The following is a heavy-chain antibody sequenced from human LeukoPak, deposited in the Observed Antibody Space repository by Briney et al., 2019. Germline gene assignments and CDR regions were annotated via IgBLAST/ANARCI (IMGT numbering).Heavy chain of an antibody. J-gene: IGHJ4*02. D-gene: IGHD3-10*01. CDR1: GYTFTGYY. V-gene: IGHV1-2*06. CDR3: ARAITMVRGAPPGY. CDR2: INPNSGGT. Sequence: ASVKVSCKASGYTFTGYYIHWVRQAPGQGLEWMGRINPNSGGTNYAQKFQGRVTMTRDTSISTAYMELSRLRSDDTAVYYCARAITMVRGAPPGYWGQGTLVTVSS.